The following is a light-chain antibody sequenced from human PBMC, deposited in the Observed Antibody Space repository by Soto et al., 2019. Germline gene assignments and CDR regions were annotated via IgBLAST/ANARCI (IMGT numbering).Light chain of an antibody. J-gene: IGKJ1*01. CDR1: QSLSSNY. CDR3: QHYGLSFTWT. CDR2: GAS. V-gene: IGKV3-20*01. Sequence: EIELTQSPGTLFLSPGERATLSCRASQSLSSNYLAWYQQKPGQAPRLLIYGASSRATGIPVRFSGSGSGTDFTLTISSLEPEYFAVYCCQHYGLSFTWTFGQGTKVEI.